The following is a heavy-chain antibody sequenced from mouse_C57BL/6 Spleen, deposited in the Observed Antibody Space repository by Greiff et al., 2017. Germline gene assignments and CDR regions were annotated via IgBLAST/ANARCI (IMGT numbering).Heavy chain of an antibody. CDR1: GYTFTDYY. CDR3: ARRSTAYFDY. J-gene: IGHJ2*01. V-gene: IGHV1-19*01. D-gene: IGHD4-1*02. Sequence: VQLKQSGPVLVKPGASVKMSCKASGYTFTDYYMNWVKQSHGKSLEWIGVINPYNGGTSYNQKFKGKATLTVDKSSSTAYMELNSLTSEDSAVYYCARRSTAYFDYWGQGTTLTVSS. CDR2: INPYNGGT.